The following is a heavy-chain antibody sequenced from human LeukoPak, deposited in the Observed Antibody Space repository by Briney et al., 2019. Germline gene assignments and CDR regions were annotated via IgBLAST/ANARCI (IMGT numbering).Heavy chain of an antibody. V-gene: IGHV3-23*01. CDR1: GFTFSSYA. D-gene: IGHD1-26*01. J-gene: IGHJ4*02. CDR2: ISGSGGST. CDR3: AKEIGHWGATRRWCDY. Sequence: GGSLRLSCAASGFTFSSYAMSWVRQAPGKGLEWASAISGSGGSTYYADSVKRRFTISRDNSKITLYLQMDSLRAEYTAVYYCAKEIGHWGATRRWCDYWARGTLGSVSS.